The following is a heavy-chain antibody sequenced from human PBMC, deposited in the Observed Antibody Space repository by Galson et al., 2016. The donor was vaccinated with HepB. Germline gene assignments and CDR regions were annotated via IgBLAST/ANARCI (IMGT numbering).Heavy chain of an antibody. CDR1: GDSFSNYA. CDR3: ALAFGELLYGHYPDS. V-gene: IGHV1-69*13. D-gene: IGHD3-10*01. J-gene: IGHJ4*02. CDR2: IIPVFDSP. Sequence: SVKVSCKASGDSFSNYAVTWVRQAPGQGLEWMGGIIPVFDSPSHAQKFQGRVLITADESTNTAYLDLSSLTSEDTAMYYCALAFGELLYGHYPDSWGQGTLVTVSS.